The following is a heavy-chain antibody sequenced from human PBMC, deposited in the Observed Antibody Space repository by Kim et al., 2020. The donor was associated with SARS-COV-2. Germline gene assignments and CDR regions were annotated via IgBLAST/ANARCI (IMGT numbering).Heavy chain of an antibody. V-gene: IGHV3-23*03. J-gene: IGHJ4*02. CDR2: IFSGGTST. Sequence: GGSLRLSCAASGFTFNTYAMGWVRQAPGKGLEWVSIIFSGGTSTYYADSVKGRFTISRDNSKNMLYLQMNSLRAEDTAVYYCAKAGGSGSDSFVYWGQGTLVTVSS. D-gene: IGHD3-10*01. CDR3: AKAGGSGSDSFVY. CDR1: GFTFNTYA.